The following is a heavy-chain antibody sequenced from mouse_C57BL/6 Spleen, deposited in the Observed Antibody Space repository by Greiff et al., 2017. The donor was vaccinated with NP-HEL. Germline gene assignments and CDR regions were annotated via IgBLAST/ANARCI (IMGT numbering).Heavy chain of an antibody. CDR1: GYAFSSYW. J-gene: IGHJ4*01. V-gene: IGHV1-80*01. D-gene: IGHD1-1*01. Sequence: VKLMESGAELVKPGASVKISCKASGYAFSSYWMNWVKQRPGKGLEWIGQIYPGDGDTNYNGKFKGKATLTADKSSSTAYMQLSSLTSEDSAVYFCARGTTGDYWGQGTSVTVSS. CDR2: IYPGDGDT. CDR3: ARGTTGDY.